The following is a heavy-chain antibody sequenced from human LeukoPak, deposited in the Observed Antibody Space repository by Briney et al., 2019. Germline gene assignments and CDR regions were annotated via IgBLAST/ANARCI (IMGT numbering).Heavy chain of an antibody. V-gene: IGHV4-59*01. CDR2: IYYSGST. CDR3: ARVGRYDFWSGVDYFDY. CDR1: GGSISSYY. D-gene: IGHD3-3*01. Sequence: SETLSLTCTVSGGSISSYYGSWFRQPPGKGLEWFGNIYYSGSTNYNPSLKSRVTISVDTSKNQFSLKLSSVTAADTAVYYCARVGRYDFWSGVDYFDYWGQGTLVTVSS. J-gene: IGHJ4*02.